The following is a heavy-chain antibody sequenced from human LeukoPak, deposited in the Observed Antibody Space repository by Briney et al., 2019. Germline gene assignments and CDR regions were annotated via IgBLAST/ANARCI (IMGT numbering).Heavy chain of an antibody. CDR1: GYNFISYY. J-gene: IGHJ6*02. CDR2: INPSGGST. CDR3: AREDVVLVDAVRYYYYGMDV. V-gene: IGHV1-46*01. Sequence: EASVKVSCKASGYNFISYYMHWVRQAPGQGLEWMGIINPSGGSTSYAQKFQDRVTMTRDTSTSTVYMELGSLKSEDTAVYYCAREDVVLVDAVRYYYYGMDVWGQGTTVTVSS. D-gene: IGHD2-8*01.